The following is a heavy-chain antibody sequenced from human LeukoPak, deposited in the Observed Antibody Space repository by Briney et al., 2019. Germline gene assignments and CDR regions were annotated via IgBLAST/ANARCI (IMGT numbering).Heavy chain of an antibody. CDR3: ARPVRYCSSTSCYAGDAFDI. V-gene: IGHV4-34*01. CDR1: GGSFSGYY. J-gene: IGHJ3*02. Sequence: TSETLSLTCAVYGGSFSGYYWSWIRQPPGKGLEWIGSIYYSGSTYYNPSLKSRVTISVDTSKNQFSLKLSSVTAADTAVYYCARPVRYCSSTSCYAGDAFDIWGQGTMVTVSS. CDR2: IYYSGST. D-gene: IGHD2-2*01.